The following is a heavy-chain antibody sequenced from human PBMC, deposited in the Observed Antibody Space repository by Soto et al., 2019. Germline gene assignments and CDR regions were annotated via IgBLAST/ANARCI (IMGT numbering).Heavy chain of an antibody. D-gene: IGHD3-9*01. CDR3: ARGFVLTGYYTSFYYGMDV. J-gene: IGHJ6*02. CDR2: IDPSDSYI. V-gene: IGHV5-10-1*01. Sequence: GESLKISCKASGYSFTSYWITWVRQMPGKGLEWMGRIDPSDSYINYSPSFQGHVTISVDKSINTAYLQWSSLKASDSAMYYCARGFVLTGYYTSFYYGMDVWGQGTTVTVSS. CDR1: GYSFTSYW.